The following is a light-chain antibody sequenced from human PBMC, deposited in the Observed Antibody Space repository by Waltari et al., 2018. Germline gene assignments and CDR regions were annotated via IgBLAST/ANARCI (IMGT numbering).Light chain of an antibody. CDR1: QGLLLSDGYNY. CDR3: QQYDNLPLT. Sequence: DIVMTQSPLSLPVTPGEPASISCRSSQGLLLSDGYNYLDWYLQKPGQSPQLLIYLGSNRASGVPDRFSGSGSGTDFTFTISSLQPEDIATYYCQQYDNLPLTFGPGTKVDIK. CDR2: LGS. J-gene: IGKJ3*01. V-gene: IGKV2-28*01.